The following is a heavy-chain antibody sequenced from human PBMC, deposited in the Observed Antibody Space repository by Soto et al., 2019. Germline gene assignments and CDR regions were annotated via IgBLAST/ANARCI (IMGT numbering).Heavy chain of an antibody. J-gene: IGHJ5*02. V-gene: IGHV4-59*01. CDR3: AREGGWCSGGSCYEGDWFDP. Sequence: PSETLSLTCTVSGGSISSYYWSWIRQPPGKGLGWIGYIYYSGSTNYNPSLKSRVTISVDTSKNQFSLKLSSVTAADTAVYYCAREGGWCSGGSCYEGDWFDPWGQGTLVTVSS. D-gene: IGHD2-15*01. CDR2: IYYSGST. CDR1: GGSISSYY.